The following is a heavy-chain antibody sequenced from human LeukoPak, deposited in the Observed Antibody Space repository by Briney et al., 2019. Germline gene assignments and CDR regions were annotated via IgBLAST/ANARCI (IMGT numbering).Heavy chain of an antibody. CDR2: IYYSGST. Sequence: SETLSLTCTVSGGSISSSSYYWGWIRQPPGKGLEWIGSIYYSGSTYYNPSLKSRVTISVDTSKNQFSLKVSSVTAADTAVYYCARLYYYDSSGYSAFDTWGQGTMVTVSS. CDR1: GGSISSSSYY. J-gene: IGHJ3*02. V-gene: IGHV4-39*01. CDR3: ARLYYYDSSGYSAFDT. D-gene: IGHD3-22*01.